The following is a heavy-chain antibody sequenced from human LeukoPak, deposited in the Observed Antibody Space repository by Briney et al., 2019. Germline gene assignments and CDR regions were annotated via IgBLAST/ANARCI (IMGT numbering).Heavy chain of an antibody. CDR1: GFTFTTYW. CDR3: ARSHRSSWYVIGY. Sequence: GGSLRLSCAASGFTFTTYWMSWVRQAPGKGLEWVANINQDGTEKYYVDSVKGRFTISRDNAKNSLYLQMNSLRAEDTAVYYCARSHRSSWYVIGYWGQGTLVTVSS. CDR2: INQDGTEK. J-gene: IGHJ4*02. V-gene: IGHV3-7*03. D-gene: IGHD6-13*01.